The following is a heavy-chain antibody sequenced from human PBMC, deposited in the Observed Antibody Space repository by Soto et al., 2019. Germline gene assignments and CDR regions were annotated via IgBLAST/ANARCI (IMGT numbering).Heavy chain of an antibody. CDR3: GRCRTASYAMDF. CDR1: GYSFTSYG. Sequence: QVHLVQSGSDVEKPGASVEVSCKASGYSFTSYGIGWVRQVPGQGPEWMGWISPYNGRTNYAQSVKGRVVMTTDISTNTVYLELRSLRSDDSAIYYCGRCRTASYAMDFWGQGTTVTVSS. D-gene: IGHD2-2*01. CDR2: ISPYNGRT. V-gene: IGHV1-18*01. J-gene: IGHJ6*02.